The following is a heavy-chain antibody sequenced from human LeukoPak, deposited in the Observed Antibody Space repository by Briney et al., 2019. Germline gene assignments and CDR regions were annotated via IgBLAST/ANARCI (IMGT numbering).Heavy chain of an antibody. Sequence: HAGGSLRLSCAASGFTVGSNYMTWVRQAPGKGLEWVSVIYSGGSTYYADSVKGRFTISRDNSKNTLYLQMNSLRAEDTAVYYCARSGIHIWGQGTLVTVSS. D-gene: IGHD5-18*01. CDR2: IYSGGST. J-gene: IGHJ4*02. V-gene: IGHV3-66*01. CDR1: GFTVGSNY. CDR3: ARSGIHI.